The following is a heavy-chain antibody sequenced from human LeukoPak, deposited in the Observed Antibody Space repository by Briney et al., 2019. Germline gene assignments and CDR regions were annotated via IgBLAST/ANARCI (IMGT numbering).Heavy chain of an antibody. D-gene: IGHD1-26*01. Sequence: GGSLRLSCAASEFTVSTNYMSWVRQAPGKGLEWVASIKQDGSETYYMESVQGRFTISRDNDMNFLYLQLSSLRAEDTAVYYCTRENSGSLSLEYWGQGTLVTVSS. CDR2: IKQDGSET. J-gene: IGHJ4*02. CDR1: EFTVSTNY. CDR3: TRENSGSLSLEY. V-gene: IGHV3-7*01.